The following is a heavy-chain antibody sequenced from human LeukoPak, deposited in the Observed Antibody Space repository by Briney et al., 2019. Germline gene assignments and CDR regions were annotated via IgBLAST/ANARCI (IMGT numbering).Heavy chain of an antibody. CDR2: ISSSSSYI. J-gene: IGHJ5*02. CDR3: TRHEDSSGWYWFDP. CDR1: GFTFSSYS. D-gene: IGHD6-19*01. Sequence: GGSLRLSCAASGFTFSSYSMNWVRQAPGKGLEWVSSISSSSSYIYYADSVKGRFTTSRDNAKNSLYLQMNSLRAEDTAVYYCTRHEDSSGWYWFDPWGQGTLVTVSS. V-gene: IGHV3-21*01.